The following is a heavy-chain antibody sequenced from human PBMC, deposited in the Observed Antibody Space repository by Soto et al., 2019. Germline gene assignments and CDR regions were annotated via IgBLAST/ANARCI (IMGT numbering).Heavy chain of an antibody. V-gene: IGHV3-23*01. CDR1: GFTFSSYA. Sequence: GGSLRLSCAASGFTFSSYAMSWVRQAPWKGLEWVSAISGSGGSTYYADSVKGRFTISRDNSKNTLYLQMNSLRAEDTAVYYCAKDFVYCSGGSCYSCFDYWGQGTLVTVSS. J-gene: IGHJ4*02. CDR2: ISGSGGST. D-gene: IGHD2-15*01. CDR3: AKDFVYCSGGSCYSCFDY.